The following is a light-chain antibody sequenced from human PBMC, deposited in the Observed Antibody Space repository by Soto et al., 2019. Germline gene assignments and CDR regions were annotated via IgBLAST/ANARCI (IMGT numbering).Light chain of an antibody. CDR3: SSYAGSNIWV. CDR2: EVS. CDR1: SSDVGGYTY. Sequence: QSALTQPTSASGSPGQSVTISCTGTSSDVGGYTYVSWYQQHPGKAPKLMIYEVSKRPSGVPDRFSGSKSGNTASLTVSGLQAEDEADYYCSSYAGSNIWVFGGGTKVTVL. J-gene: IGLJ3*02. V-gene: IGLV2-8*01.